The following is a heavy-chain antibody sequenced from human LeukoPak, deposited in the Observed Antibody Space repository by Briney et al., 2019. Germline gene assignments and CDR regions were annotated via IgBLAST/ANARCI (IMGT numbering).Heavy chain of an antibody. CDR1: GYTFTGYY. CDR2: INPNSGGT. V-gene: IGHV1-2*06. Sequence: ASVTVSCKASGYTFTGYYMHWVRQAPGQGLEWMGRINPNSGGTNYAQKFQGGVTMTRDTSISTAYMELSRLRSDDTAVYYCARWSYGYSSSSSPLLDYWGQGTLVTVSS. D-gene: IGHD6-6*01. J-gene: IGHJ4*02. CDR3: ARWSYGYSSSSSPLLDY.